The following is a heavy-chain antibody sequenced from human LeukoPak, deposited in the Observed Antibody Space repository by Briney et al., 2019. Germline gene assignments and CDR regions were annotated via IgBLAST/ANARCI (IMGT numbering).Heavy chain of an antibody. CDR1: GGTFSSYA. V-gene: IGHV1-69*13. CDR2: IIPIFGTA. CDR3: ERDNYGSGSYYKLFDY. J-gene: IGHJ4*02. Sequence: GASVKVSCKASGGTFSSYAISWVRQAPGQGLEWMGGIIPIFGTANYAQKFQGRVTITADESTSTAYMELSSLRSEDTAVYYCERDNYGSGSYYKLFDYWGQGTLVTVSS. D-gene: IGHD3-10*01.